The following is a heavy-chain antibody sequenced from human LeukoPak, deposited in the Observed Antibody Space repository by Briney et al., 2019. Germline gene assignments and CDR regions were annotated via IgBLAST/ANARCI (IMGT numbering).Heavy chain of an antibody. V-gene: IGHV3-23*01. Sequence: GGSLRLSCAASGFTFSSYAMSWVRQAPGKGLEWVSAISGSGDSTYYADSVKGRFTISRDNSKNTLYLQMNSLRAEDTAVYYCARDGSGNYGMDVWGQGTTVTVSS. CDR3: ARDGSGNYGMDV. CDR2: ISGSGDST. D-gene: IGHD1-1*01. J-gene: IGHJ6*02. CDR1: GFTFSSYA.